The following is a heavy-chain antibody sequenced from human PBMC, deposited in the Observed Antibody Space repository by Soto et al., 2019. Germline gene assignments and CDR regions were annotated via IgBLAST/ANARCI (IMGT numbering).Heavy chain of an antibody. CDR2: ISGSGGST. V-gene: IGHV3-23*01. Sequence: EVQLLESGGGLVQPGGSLRLSCAASGFTFSSYAMSWVRQAPGKGLEWVSAISGSGGSTYYADSVKGRFTISRDNSKNTLDLQMNSLSAEATAVYYCAKTFVAVAGTRYFQHWGQGTLVTVSS. CDR1: GFTFSSYA. J-gene: IGHJ1*01. CDR3: AKTFVAVAGTRYFQH. D-gene: IGHD6-19*01.